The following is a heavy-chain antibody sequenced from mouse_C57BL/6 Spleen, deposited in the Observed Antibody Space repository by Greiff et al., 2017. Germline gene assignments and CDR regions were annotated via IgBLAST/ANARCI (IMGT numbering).Heavy chain of an antibody. CDR3: AYYDRYFDV. D-gene: IGHD2-4*01. CDR1: GYTFTSYW. J-gene: IGHJ1*03. Sequence: QVQLQQSGAELVMPGASVKLSCKASGYTFTSYWMHWVKQRPGQGLEWIGEIDPSDSYTNYNQKFKGKSTLTVDKSSSTAYMQLSSLTSEDSAVYYCAYYDRYFDVWGTGTTVTVSS. V-gene: IGHV1-69*01. CDR2: IDPSDSYT.